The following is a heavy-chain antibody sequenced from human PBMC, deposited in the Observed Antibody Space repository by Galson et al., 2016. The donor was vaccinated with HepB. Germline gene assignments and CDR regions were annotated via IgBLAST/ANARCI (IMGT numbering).Heavy chain of an antibody. D-gene: IGHD3-16*02. V-gene: IGHV1-69*13. CDR2: IIPISVTT. CDR1: GGTFSSHT. J-gene: IGHJ3*01. Sequence: SVKVSCKASGGTFSSHTISWVRQAPGQGLEWMGGIIPISVTTKYAQKFQGRVTISADESTTTAYMELSSLRAEDTAVYYGARVGGYVWGSYRSPRAFDVWGQGTMVTVSS. CDR3: ARVGGYVWGSYRSPRAFDV.